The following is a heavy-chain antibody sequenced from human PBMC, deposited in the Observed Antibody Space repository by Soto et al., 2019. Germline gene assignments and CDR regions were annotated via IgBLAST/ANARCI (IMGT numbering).Heavy chain of an antibody. J-gene: IGHJ6*03. CDR2: ISYDGSNK. CDR3: ARDGDRAHPGIAAAGTSYYYYYMDV. CDR1: GFTFSSYA. V-gene: IGHV3-30-3*01. Sequence: GGSLRLSCAASGFTFSSYAMHWVRQAPGKGLEWVAVISYDGSNKYYADSVKGRFTISRDNSKNTLYLQMNSLRAEDTAVYYCARDGDRAHPGIAAAGTSYYYYYMDVWGKGTTVTVSS. D-gene: IGHD6-13*01.